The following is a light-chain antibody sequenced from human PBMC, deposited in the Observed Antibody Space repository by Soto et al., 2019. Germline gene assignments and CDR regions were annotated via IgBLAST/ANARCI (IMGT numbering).Light chain of an antibody. CDR3: QQYNNWPTWT. V-gene: IGKV1-16*01. J-gene: IGKJ1*01. Sequence: DIQMTQSPSSLSASVGDRVTITCRASQGITNYLAWYQQQPGKGPKFLINKVSNLESGVPSRISGSGSGTEFTLTISSLQSEDFAVYYCQQYNNWPTWTFGQGTKVDIK. CDR2: KVS. CDR1: QGITNY.